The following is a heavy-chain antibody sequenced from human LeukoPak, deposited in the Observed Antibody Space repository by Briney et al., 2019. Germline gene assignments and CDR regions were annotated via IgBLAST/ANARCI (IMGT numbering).Heavy chain of an antibody. J-gene: IGHJ4*02. CDR1: GGSINTYY. V-gene: IGHV4-59*01. D-gene: IGHD1-26*01. CDR3: ARDTGYYRNFDY. CDR2: IYYSGTT. Sequence: PSETLSLTCTVSGGSINTYYWSWIRQPPGKGLEWVGYIYYSGTTNYNPPLKSRVAMSVDTSRNQFSLKLSSVTAADAAMYYCARDTGYYRNFDYWGQGTLVTVSS.